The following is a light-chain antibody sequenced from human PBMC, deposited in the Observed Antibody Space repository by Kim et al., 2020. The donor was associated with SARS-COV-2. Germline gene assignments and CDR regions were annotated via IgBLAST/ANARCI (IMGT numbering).Light chain of an antibody. CDR2: AAS. V-gene: IGKV3-20*01. Sequence: EIVLTQSPGTLSLSPGERATLSCRASQSVSNSRLAWYQQKPGQAPRLLIYAASSRATGIPDRFSGSGSGTDFTLTINRLEPEDFAVYYCQQYDRSPRTFGQGTKVDIK. J-gene: IGKJ1*01. CDR3: QQYDRSPRT. CDR1: QSVSNSR.